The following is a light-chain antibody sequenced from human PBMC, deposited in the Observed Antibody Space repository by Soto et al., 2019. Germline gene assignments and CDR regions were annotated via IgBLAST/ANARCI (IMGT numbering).Light chain of an antibody. CDR1: SSDVGGYNY. V-gene: IGLV2-8*01. CDR2: EVT. Sequence: QSALTQPPSASGSPGQSVTISCTGTSSDVGGYNYVSWYQQHPGKAPKLMIYEVTKRPSGVPDRFSGSKSANTASLTVSGLQAEDEADYYCSPYGGGNNLLFGGGTKLTVL. J-gene: IGLJ2*01. CDR3: SPYGGGNNLL.